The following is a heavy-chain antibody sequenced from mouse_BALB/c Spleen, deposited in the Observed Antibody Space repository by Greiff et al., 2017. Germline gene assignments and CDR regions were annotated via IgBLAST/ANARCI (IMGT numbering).Heavy chain of an antibody. V-gene: IGHV5-15*02. Sequence: EVMLVESGGGLVQPGGSRKLSCAASGFTFSDYGMAWVRQAPGKGPEWVAFISNLAYSIYYADTVTGRFTISRENAKNTLYLEMSSLRSEDTAMYYCARDTDGSKNAMDYWGQGTSVTVAS. CDR1: GFTFSDYG. D-gene: IGHD1-1*01. J-gene: IGHJ4*01. CDR3: ARDTDGSKNAMDY. CDR2: ISNLAYSI.